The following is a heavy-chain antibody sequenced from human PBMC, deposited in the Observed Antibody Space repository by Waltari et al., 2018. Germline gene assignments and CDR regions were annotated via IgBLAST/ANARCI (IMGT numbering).Heavy chain of an antibody. CDR3: ARYFKNFDY. D-gene: IGHD3-9*01. J-gene: IGHJ4*02. CDR1: GYSISSGYS. Sequence: QVQLQESGPGLVKPSETLSLTCTVSGYSISSGYSWGWIRQPPGKGLEWIGSIYHSGSTYYNPSLKSRVTISVDTSKNQFSLKLSSVTAADTAVYYCARYFKNFDYWGQGTLVTVSS. V-gene: IGHV4-38-2*02. CDR2: IYHSGST.